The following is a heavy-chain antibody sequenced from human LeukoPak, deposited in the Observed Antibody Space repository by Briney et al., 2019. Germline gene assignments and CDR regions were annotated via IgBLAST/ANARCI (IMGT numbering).Heavy chain of an antibody. Sequence: ASVKVSCKASGYTFTGYYFHWVRQAPGQGLEWMGWINPNTAGTNYAQKFLGGVTLTWDTSTSTAYMELTRLTSDDTAVYYCATSAGDYRAGHYYYMGVWGKGISVSVSS. CDR1: GYTFTGYY. J-gene: IGHJ6*03. CDR3: ATSAGDYRAGHYYYMGV. CDR2: INPNTAGT. V-gene: IGHV1-2*02. D-gene: IGHD4-11*01.